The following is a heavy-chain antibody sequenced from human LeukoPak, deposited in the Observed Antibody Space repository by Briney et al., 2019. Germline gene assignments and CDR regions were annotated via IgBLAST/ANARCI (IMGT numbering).Heavy chain of an antibody. CDR1: GFTFDDYA. CDR2: ISWNSGSI. D-gene: IGHD6-19*01. V-gene: IGHV3-9*01. Sequence: GGSLRLFCAASGFTFDDYAMHWVRQAPGKGLEWVSGISWNSGSIGYADSVKGRFTISRDNAKNSLYLQMNSLRAEDTALYYCAKDPYSSGWFHHFDYWGQGTLVTVSS. CDR3: AKDPYSSGWFHHFDY. J-gene: IGHJ4*02.